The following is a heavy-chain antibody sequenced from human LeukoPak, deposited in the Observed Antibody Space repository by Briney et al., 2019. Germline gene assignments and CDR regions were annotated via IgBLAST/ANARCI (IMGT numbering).Heavy chain of an antibody. CDR2: IIPILGIA. Sequence: ASVKVSCKASGGTFSGYTISWVRRAPGQGLEWMGRIIPILGIANYAQKFQGRVTITADKSTSTAYMELSSLRSEDTAVYYCAGYVDTAMIEEWGQGTLVTVSS. CDR1: GGTFSGYT. CDR3: AGYVDTAMIEE. V-gene: IGHV1-69*02. D-gene: IGHD5-18*01. J-gene: IGHJ4*02.